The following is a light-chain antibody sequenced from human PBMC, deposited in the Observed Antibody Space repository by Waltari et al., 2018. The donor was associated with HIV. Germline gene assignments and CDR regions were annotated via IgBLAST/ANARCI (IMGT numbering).Light chain of an antibody. J-gene: IGKJ5*01. CDR3: HQSTSFPIT. V-gene: IGKV6-21*01. Sequence: EIVLTQSPDFQSVTPKEKVTITCRTSQSIGTSLHWYQQQPDQSPKLLIKYSSQSLSGVPSRFSGSGSGTDFTLTINRLEAEDAATYYCHQSTSFPITFGQGTRLEI. CDR1: QSIGTS. CDR2: YSS.